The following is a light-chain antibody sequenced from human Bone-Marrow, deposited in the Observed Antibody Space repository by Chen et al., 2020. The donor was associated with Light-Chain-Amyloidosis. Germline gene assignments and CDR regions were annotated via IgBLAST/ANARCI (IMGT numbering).Light chain of an antibody. CDR3: QQYGTSPLT. CDR1: QTISSNY. V-gene: IGKV3-20*01. J-gene: IGKJ4*01. Sequence: EIVLTQYPGTLSLSPGEGANLSCRASQTISSNYLTWYQQKFGQAPRLLIYGSSSRATGIPDWFTGSGSGTDFTLTINRLEPEDFAMYYCQQYGTSPLTFGGGTKVEIK. CDR2: GSS.